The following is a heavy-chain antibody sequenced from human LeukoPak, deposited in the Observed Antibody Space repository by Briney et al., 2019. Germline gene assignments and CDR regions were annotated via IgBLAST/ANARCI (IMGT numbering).Heavy chain of an antibody. CDR1: GFTFTSCG. CDR3: ARDRSSSARED. D-gene: IGHD6-6*01. Sequence: GASVKVSCKTSGFTFTSCGISWMRQPPGQGLEWVGWISGYSGNTNYAQKFQGRVTMTTDTSTSTAYMELRGLRSDDTAVYYCARDRSSSAREDWGQGTLVTVSS. V-gene: IGHV1-18*01. J-gene: IGHJ4*02. CDR2: ISGYSGNT.